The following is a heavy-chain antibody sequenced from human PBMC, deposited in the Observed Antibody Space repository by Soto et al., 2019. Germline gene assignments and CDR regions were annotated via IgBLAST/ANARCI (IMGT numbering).Heavy chain of an antibody. J-gene: IGHJ6*02. CDR1: GGTFSSYV. CDR3: ARYRIPFGGVVAIGYNYYGMDV. V-gene: IGHV1-69*12. CDR2: IIPKYGST. Sequence: QAQLVQSGAEVKKPGSSVKVSCKASGGTFSSYVISWVRQAPGQGPEWMGGIIPKYGSTNYAQKFQGRVTITADESTTTAYMELGSLGPEDTAKYFCARYRIPFGGVVAIGYNYYGMDVWGQGTTVTVPS. D-gene: IGHD3-16*02.